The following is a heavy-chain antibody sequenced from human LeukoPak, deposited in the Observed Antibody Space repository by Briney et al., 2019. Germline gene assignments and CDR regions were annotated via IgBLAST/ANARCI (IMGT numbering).Heavy chain of an antibody. CDR1: GFTFSSYG. J-gene: IGHJ5*02. CDR2: IWYDGSYK. V-gene: IGHV3-33*01. D-gene: IGHD6-19*01. Sequence: GRSLRLSCAASGFTFSSYGMHWVRQAPGKGLEWVAVIWYDGSYKYYADSVKGRFTISRDNSKNTLYLQMNSLRVEDTAVYYCARDSLGTSSGWFDPWGQGTLVTVSS. CDR3: ARDSLGTSSGWFDP.